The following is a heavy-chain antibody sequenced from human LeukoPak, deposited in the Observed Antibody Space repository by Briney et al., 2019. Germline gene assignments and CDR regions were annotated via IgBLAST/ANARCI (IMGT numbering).Heavy chain of an antibody. CDR1: GGSFSGYY. V-gene: IGHV4-34*01. CDR2: INHSGST. D-gene: IGHD6-6*01. Sequence: SETLSLTCAVYGGSFSGYYWSWIRQPPGKGLEWTGEINHSGSTNYNPSLKSRVTISVDTSKNQFSLKLSSVTAADTAVYYCARAREYSSSWPYDYWGQGTLVTVSS. J-gene: IGHJ4*02. CDR3: ARAREYSSSWPYDY.